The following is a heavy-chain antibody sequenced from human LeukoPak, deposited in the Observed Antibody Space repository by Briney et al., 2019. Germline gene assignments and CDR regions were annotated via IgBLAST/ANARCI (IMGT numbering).Heavy chain of an antibody. V-gene: IGHV3-23*01. CDR2: ISGSGGTI. D-gene: IGHD3-16*01. CDR1: GFTFNNYA. J-gene: IGHJ4*02. CDR3: ASTLGEWFPSDY. Sequence: PGGSLRLSCAASGFTFNNYAMSWVRQAPGKGLEWVSAISGSGGTIYYADSVKGRFTISRDNAKNSLYLQMNSLRAEDTAVYYCASTLGEWFPSDYWGQGTLVTVSS.